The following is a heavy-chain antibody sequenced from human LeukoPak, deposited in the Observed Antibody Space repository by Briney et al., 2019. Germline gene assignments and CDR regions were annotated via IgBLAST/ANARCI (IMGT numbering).Heavy chain of an antibody. CDR3: ASTSGYSGPNWFDP. Sequence: SETLSLTCAVYGGSFSGYYWSWIRQPPGEGLEWIGEINHSGSTNYNPSLKSRVTISVDTSKNQFSLKLSSVTAADTAVYYCASTSGYSGPNWFDPWGQGTLVTVSS. J-gene: IGHJ5*02. CDR2: INHSGST. V-gene: IGHV4-34*01. CDR1: GGSFSGYY. D-gene: IGHD5-12*01.